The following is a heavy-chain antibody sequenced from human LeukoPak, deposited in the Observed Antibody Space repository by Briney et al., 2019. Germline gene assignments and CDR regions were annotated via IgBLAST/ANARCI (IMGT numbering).Heavy chain of an antibody. CDR2: IFYSGST. CDR1: GGSISTYY. V-gene: IGHV4-59*12. Sequence: SETLSLTCTVSGGSISTYYWSWIRQPPGKGLEWIGYIFYSGSTNYNPSLKNRVTMSLDTSTNQISVKLTSVTAADTAVYYCARGDYDYYYMDVWGKGTPVTISS. J-gene: IGHJ6*03. CDR3: ARGDYDYYYMDV.